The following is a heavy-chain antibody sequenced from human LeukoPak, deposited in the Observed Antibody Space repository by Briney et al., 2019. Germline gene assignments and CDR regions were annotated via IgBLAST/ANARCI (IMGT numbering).Heavy chain of an antibody. J-gene: IGHJ4*02. D-gene: IGHD3-9*01. V-gene: IGHV3-30*04. CDR1: GSTFSSYA. Sequence: GGSLRLPCAASGSTFSSYAMHWVRQAPGKGLEWVAVISYDGSNKYYADSVQGRFTISRDNSKNTLYLQMNSLRAEDTAVYYCAREGRYFTASSYWGQGTLVTVSS. CDR2: ISYDGSNK. CDR3: AREGRYFTASSY.